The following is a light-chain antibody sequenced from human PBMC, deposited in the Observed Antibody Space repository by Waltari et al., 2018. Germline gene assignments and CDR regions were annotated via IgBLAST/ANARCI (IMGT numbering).Light chain of an antibody. Sequence: QSALTQPASVSGSPGQSITISCTGTSSDVGGYNFVSWYQQHPGKAPTVIIYNVNYRPSGISDRFSGSKSGNTASLTISGLQAEDEGHYYCSSYTKGASLVFAGGTKVTVL. J-gene: IGLJ2*01. CDR3: SSYTKGASLV. CDR2: NVN. V-gene: IGLV2-14*03. CDR1: SSDVGGYNF.